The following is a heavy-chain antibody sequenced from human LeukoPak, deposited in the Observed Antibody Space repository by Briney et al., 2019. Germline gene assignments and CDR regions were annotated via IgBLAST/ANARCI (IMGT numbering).Heavy chain of an antibody. V-gene: IGHV3-48*01. J-gene: IGHJ4*02. CDR2: ISSSGSSI. CDR3: VPGSSWYSTELYFDY. D-gene: IGHD6-13*01. Sequence: GGSLRLSCAASGFTFSSYAMHWVRQAPGRGLEWVSYISSSGSSIYYADSVKGRFTISRDNSKNTLYLQMNSLRAEDTAVYYCVPGSSWYSTELYFDYWGQGTLVTVSS. CDR1: GFTFSSYA.